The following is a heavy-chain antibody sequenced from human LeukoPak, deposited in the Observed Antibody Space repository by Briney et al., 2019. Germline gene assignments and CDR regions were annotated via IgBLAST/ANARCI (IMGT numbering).Heavy chain of an antibody. CDR1: GGSFSGYY. D-gene: IGHD3-10*01. V-gene: IGHV4-34*01. CDR2: INHSGSI. Sequence: PSETLSPTCAVYGGSFSGYYWSWIRQPPGKGLEWIGEINHSGSINYNSSLKSRVTISVDTSKNQFSLKLSSVTAADTAVYYCARRMGRRFGERYYYYHYMDVWGKGTTVTISS. J-gene: IGHJ6*03. CDR3: ARRMGRRFGERYYYYHYMDV.